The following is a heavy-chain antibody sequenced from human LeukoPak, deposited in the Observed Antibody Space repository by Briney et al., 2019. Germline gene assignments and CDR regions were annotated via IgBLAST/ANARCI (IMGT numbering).Heavy chain of an antibody. CDR3: AKCGPGWCGIDV. CDR1: GFTFSSFW. D-gene: IGHD2-8*02. V-gene: IGHV3-74*01. Sequence: GGSLRLSCAASGFTFSSFWMHRVRQSPGKGLVWVSRINSDGSSTGYADSVKRRFTISRANAENTLYLQMNSLRAEDPAVYYCAKCGPGWCGIDVWGQGTTVTVSS. J-gene: IGHJ6*02. CDR2: INSDGSST.